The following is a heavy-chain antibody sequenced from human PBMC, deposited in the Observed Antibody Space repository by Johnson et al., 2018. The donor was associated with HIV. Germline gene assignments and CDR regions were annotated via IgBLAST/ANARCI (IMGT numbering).Heavy chain of an antibody. V-gene: IGHV3-66*01. Sequence: VQLVESGGGLVKPGGSLRLSCAASGFTFSSYAMHWVRQAPGKGLEWVSVIYSGGSTYYADSVKGRFTISRDAAENSLYLQMNSLRAEDTALYYCAKDTTFSSSHAFDIWGQGTMVTVSS. CDR3: AKDTTFSSSHAFDI. J-gene: IGHJ3*02. CDR1: GFTFSSYA. D-gene: IGHD6-6*01. CDR2: IYSGGST.